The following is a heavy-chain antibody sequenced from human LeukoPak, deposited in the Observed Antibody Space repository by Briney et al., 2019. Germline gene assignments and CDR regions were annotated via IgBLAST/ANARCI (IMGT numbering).Heavy chain of an antibody. CDR2: ISAYNGNT. CDR1: GYTFTSYV. CDR3: ARTPSGMDV. V-gene: IGHV1-18*01. J-gene: IGHJ6*02. Sequence: ASVKVSCKASGYTFTSYVISWVRQAPGQGLEWMGWISAYNGNTNYAQKFQGRVTITADKSTSTAYMELSSLRSEDTAVYYCARTPSGMDVWGQGTTVTVSS.